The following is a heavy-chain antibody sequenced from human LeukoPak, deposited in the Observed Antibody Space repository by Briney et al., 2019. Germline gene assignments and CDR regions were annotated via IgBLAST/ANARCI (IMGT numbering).Heavy chain of an antibody. V-gene: IGHV1-69*01. Sequence: GASVNVSFKASGGTFSSYAISWVRQAPGQGLEWMGGIIPIFGTANYAQKFQGRVTITADESTSTAYMELSSLRSEDTAVYYCARDGRELEDTAMVPYWFDPWGQGTLVTVSS. CDR3: ARDGRELEDTAMVPYWFDP. J-gene: IGHJ5*02. CDR2: IIPIFGTA. CDR1: GGTFSSYA. D-gene: IGHD5-18*01.